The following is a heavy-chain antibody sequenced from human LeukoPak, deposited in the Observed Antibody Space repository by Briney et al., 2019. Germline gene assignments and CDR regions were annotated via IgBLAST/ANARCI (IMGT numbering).Heavy chain of an antibody. CDR3: ARDASYYDSSGAGNWFDP. Sequence: SQTLSLTCAISGDSVSSNSAAWNWIRQSPSRGLEWLGRTYYRSKWYNDYAVSVKSRITINPDTSKNQFSLKLSSVTAADTAVYYCARDASYYDSSGAGNWFDPWGQGTLVTVSS. CDR2: TYYRSKWYN. J-gene: IGHJ5*02. CDR1: GDSVSSNSAA. D-gene: IGHD3-22*01. V-gene: IGHV6-1*01.